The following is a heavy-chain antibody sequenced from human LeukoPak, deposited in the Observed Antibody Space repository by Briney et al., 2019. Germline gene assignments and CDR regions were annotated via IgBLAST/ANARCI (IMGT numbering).Heavy chain of an antibody. Sequence: GGSLRLSCVASGFTFSTFWMSWVRQAPGKGLEWVANIKQHGDETYYVDSVKGRFTISRDNAKNSLFLQMNSLRVEDTAVYYCARAVWGEYSSPDWGQGTLVTVSS. D-gene: IGHD3-16*01. CDR3: ARAVWGEYSSPD. V-gene: IGHV3-7*01. CDR2: IKQHGDET. CDR1: GFTFSTFW. J-gene: IGHJ4*02.